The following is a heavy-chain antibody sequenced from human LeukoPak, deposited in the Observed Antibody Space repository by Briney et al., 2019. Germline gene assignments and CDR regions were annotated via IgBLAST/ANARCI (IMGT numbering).Heavy chain of an antibody. V-gene: IGHV1-69*13. J-gene: IGHJ5*02. CDR1: GGTFSSYA. D-gene: IGHD3-16*01. CDR3: ARASNTDFGDENWFDP. CDR2: IIPIFGTA. Sequence: ASVKVSFKASGGTFSSYAISWVRQAPGQGLEWMGGIIPIFGTANYAQKFQGRVTITADESTSTAYMELSSLRSEDTAVYYCARASNTDFGDENWFDPWGQGTLVTVSS.